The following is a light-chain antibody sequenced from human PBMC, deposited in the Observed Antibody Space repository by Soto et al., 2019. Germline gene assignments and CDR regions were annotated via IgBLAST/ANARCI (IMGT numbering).Light chain of an antibody. J-gene: IGLJ1*01. CDR3: TSYTSSTTNYV. V-gene: IGLV2-14*01. CDR1: SSDIGGYNY. CDR2: EVS. Sequence: ALTQPASVSGSPGQSITFSCTGTSSDIGGYNYVSWYQQHPGKAPKLMIYEVSNRPSGVSDRFSGSKSGNTASLTISGLQAEDEADYYCTSYTSSTTNYVFGTGTKLTVL.